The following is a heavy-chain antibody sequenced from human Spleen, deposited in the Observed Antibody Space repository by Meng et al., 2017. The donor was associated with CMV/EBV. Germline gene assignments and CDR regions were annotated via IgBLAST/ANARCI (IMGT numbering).Heavy chain of an antibody. CDR2: IYYSGST. J-gene: IGHJ5*02. D-gene: IGHD3-10*01. CDR1: GGSFSGYY. Sequence: QVQLQQWGAGLLKPSETLSLTCAVYGGSFSGYYWSWIRQPPGKGLEWIGYIYYSGSTYYNPSLKSRITISVDTSKNQFSLKLSSVTAADTAVYYCARVVRGVITVRFDPWGQGTLVTVSS. V-gene: IGHV4-34*01. CDR3: ARVVRGVITVRFDP.